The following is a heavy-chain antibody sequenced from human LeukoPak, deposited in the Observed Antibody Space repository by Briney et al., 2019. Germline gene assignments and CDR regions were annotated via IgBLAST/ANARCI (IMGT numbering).Heavy chain of an antibody. J-gene: IGHJ4*02. CDR1: GFTFSSYA. CDR2: ISYDGSNK. V-gene: IGHV3-30-3*02. Sequence: PGGSLRLSCAASGFTFSSYAMHWVRQAPGKGLEWVAVISYDGSNKYYADSVKGRFTISRDNSKNTLYLQMNSLRAEDTAVYYCAKSARVGYFDYWGQGTLVTVSS. CDR3: AKSARVGYFDY. D-gene: IGHD1-26*01.